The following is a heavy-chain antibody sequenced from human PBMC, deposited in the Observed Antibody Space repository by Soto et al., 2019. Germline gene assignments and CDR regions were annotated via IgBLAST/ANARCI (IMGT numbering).Heavy chain of an antibody. J-gene: IGHJ4*02. V-gene: IGHV4-39*01. CDR2: IYYSGIT. D-gene: IGHD6-13*01. CDR3: ARRGSSSWYGY. CDR1: GGSISSSSYY. Sequence: QLQLQESGPGLVKPSETLSLTCTVSGGSISSSSYYCGWIRQPPGKGLEWIGSIYYSGITYYNPSLKSRVTISVDTSKNQFSLKLSSVTAADTAVYYCARRGSSSWYGYWGQGTLVTVSS.